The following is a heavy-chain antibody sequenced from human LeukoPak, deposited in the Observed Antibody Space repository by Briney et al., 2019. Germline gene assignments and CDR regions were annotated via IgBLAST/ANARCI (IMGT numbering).Heavy chain of an antibody. J-gene: IGHJ4*02. CDR3: ARGTSSSWHDY. CDR2: IYYSGST. Sequence: SETLSLTCTVSGGSISSYYWSWIRQPPGKGLEWIGYIYYSGSTNYNPSLKSRVTISVDTSKNQFPLRLSSVTAADTAVYYCARGTSSSWHDYWGQGTLVTVSS. V-gene: IGHV4-59*01. CDR1: GGSISSYY. D-gene: IGHD6-13*01.